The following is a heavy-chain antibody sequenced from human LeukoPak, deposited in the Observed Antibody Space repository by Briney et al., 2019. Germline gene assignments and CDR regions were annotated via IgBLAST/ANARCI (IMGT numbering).Heavy chain of an antibody. V-gene: IGHV3-7*03. J-gene: IGHJ4*02. CDR3: ARYQVAIDY. CDR2: INKDGSEK. D-gene: IGHD2-2*01. Sequence: GGSLRLSCAASGFTFSSYGMHWVRQAPGKGLEWVANINKDGSEKNYVASVKGRFTISRDNAKNSLYLQINSLRADATAVYYCARYQVAIDYWGQGTLVTVSA. CDR1: GFTFSSYG.